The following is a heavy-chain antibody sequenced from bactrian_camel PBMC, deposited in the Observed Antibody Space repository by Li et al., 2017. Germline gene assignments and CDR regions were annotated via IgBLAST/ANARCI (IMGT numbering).Heavy chain of an antibody. CDR2: LTHVGRT. CDR3: ACDSIGDGRIWSNDEKYNV. V-gene: IGHV3S53*01. CDR1: GYSVSDIC. Sequence: HVQLVESGGGLVQPGGSLTLSCAAAGYSVSDICMAWFRQASGQEREWVAFLTHVGRTSYADSVKDRFTMSKNNAENTVYLQIHSAKAEDTAMYYCACDSIGDGRIWSNDEKYNVWGQGTQVTVS. J-gene: IGHJ4*01. D-gene: IGHD6*01.